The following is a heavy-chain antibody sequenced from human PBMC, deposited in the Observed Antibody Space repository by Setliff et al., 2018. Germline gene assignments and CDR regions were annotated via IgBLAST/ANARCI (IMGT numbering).Heavy chain of an antibody. CDR2: IIPVLDIT. J-gene: IGHJ4*02. CDR3: APLTGRYGSGSYPFDY. D-gene: IGHD3-10*01. CDR1: GGPLNSYS. Sequence: EASVKVSCKASGGPLNSYSFSWVRQAPGQGLEWMGRIIPVLDITRYSQKFQGRVTITADKSTSTAYMELSSLRSEDTAVYYCAPLTGRYGSGSYPFDYWGQGTLVTVSS. V-gene: IGHV1-69*02.